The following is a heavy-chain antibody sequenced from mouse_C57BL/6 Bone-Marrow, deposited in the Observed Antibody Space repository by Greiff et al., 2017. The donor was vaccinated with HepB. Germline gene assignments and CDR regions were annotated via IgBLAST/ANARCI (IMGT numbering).Heavy chain of an antibody. CDR2: ISYDGSN. CDR3: ARGGIYYDYDDGFCFAY. V-gene: IGHV3-6*01. Sequence: EVKLMESGPGLVKPSQSLSLTCSVTGYSITSGYYWNWIRQFPGNKLEWMGYISYDGSNNYNPSLKNRISITRDTSKNQFFLKLNSVTTEDTATYYCARGGIYYDYDDGFCFAYWGQGTLVTVSA. J-gene: IGHJ3*01. CDR1: GYSITSGYY. D-gene: IGHD2-4*01.